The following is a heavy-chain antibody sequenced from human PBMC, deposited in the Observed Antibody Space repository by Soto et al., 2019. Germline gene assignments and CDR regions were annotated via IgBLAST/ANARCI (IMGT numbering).Heavy chain of an antibody. CDR3: ARSRDIVVVPAAIAGAEGFDY. V-gene: IGHV3-21*01. Sequence: GGSLRLSCAASGFTFSSYSMNWVRQAPGKGVGWVSSISSSSSYIYYADSVRGRFTISRDNAKNSLYLQMNSLRAEDTAVYYCARSRDIVVVPAAIAGAEGFDYWGQGTLVTVSS. D-gene: IGHD2-2*01. CDR2: ISSSSSYI. CDR1: GFTFSSYS. J-gene: IGHJ4*02.